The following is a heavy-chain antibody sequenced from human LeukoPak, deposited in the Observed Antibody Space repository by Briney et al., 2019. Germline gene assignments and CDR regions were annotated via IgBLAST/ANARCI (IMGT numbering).Heavy chain of an antibody. J-gene: IGHJ4*02. CDR2: IYPGDSDT. V-gene: IGHV5-51*01. CDR1: GYIFTSYW. D-gene: IGHD3-10*01. CDR3: ARHRSGPLNYGSGSYPFDY. Sequence: GESLKISCKGSGYIFTSYWIAWVRQMPGKGLEWMGIIYPGDSDTRYSPSFQGQVTISADKSISTAYLQWSSLKASDTAMYYCARHRSGPLNYGSGSYPFDYWGQGTLVTVSS.